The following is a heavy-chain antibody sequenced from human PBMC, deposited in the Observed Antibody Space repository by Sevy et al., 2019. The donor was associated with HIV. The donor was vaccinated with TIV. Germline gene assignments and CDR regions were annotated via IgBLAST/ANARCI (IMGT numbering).Heavy chain of an antibody. D-gene: IGHD3-10*02. CDR2: ISGSGRYI. CDR3: VTEAANVRYFDY. Sequence: GGSLRLSCAASGFAFSTYSMNWVRQAPGKELEWVSSISGSGRYIYYADSVQGRVAISRDNAKSSLYLQMNSLRAEDTAVYYCVTEAANVRYFDYWGQGTLVTVSS. J-gene: IGHJ4*02. V-gene: IGHV3-21*01. CDR1: GFAFSTYS.